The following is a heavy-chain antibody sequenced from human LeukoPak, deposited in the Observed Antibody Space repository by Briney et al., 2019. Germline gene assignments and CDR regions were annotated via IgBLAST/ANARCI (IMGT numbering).Heavy chain of an antibody. CDR2: INPSGGST. CDR1: GYTFTSYY. D-gene: IGHD1-26*01. CDR3: ARGGGYGGELLGPPVPYYYYYYMDV. J-gene: IGHJ6*03. Sequence: ASVKVSRKASGYTFTSYYMHWVRQAPGQGLEWMGIINPSGGSTSYAQKFQGRVTMTRDMSTSTVYMELSSLRSEDTAVYYCARGGGYGGELLGPPVPYYYYYYMDVWGKGTTVTVSS. V-gene: IGHV1-46*01.